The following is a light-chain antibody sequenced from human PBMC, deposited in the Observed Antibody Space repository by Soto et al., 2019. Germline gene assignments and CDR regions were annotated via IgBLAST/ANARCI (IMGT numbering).Light chain of an antibody. Sequence: DIPMTQSPSTLSASVGDRVTITCRARQSINRRLAWYQQKRGKAPNLLIYDASTLESGVPARFSGGDSGTEFTLTISSLQTDEFTTFYCQQYNTYPWTFGQGTQVEI. J-gene: IGKJ1*01. CDR3: QQYNTYPWT. V-gene: IGKV1-5*01. CDR1: QSINRR. CDR2: DAS.